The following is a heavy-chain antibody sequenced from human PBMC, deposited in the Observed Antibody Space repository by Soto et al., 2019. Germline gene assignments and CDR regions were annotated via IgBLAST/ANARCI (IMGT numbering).Heavy chain of an antibody. J-gene: IGHJ5*02. CDR1: NGYINSGGFY. CDR2: IFHSGST. D-gene: IGHD6-13*01. Sequence: QVQLQESGPGLLKPSQTLSLTCNVSNGYINSGGFYWSWIRQHPGKGLEWIGYIFHSGSTLYNPSLXXXXXXXXXXXXXXXXXXXXXXXXXXTAVXYXXXGGIAGHWFDPWGQGILVTVSS. V-gene: IGHV4-31*01. CDR3: XXGGIAGHWFDP.